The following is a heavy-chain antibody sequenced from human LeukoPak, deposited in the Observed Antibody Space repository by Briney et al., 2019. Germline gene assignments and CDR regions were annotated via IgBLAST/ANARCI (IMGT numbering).Heavy chain of an antibody. D-gene: IGHD3-3*01. J-gene: IGHJ3*02. V-gene: IGHV1-69*06. CDR1: GGTFSRYG. CDR3: ARAARTLFGVFIIAAFDI. Sequence: ASVKVSCKASGGTFSRYGINWVRQAPGQGLEWMGGIIPIFGAANYAQKFQGRVTITADTSTNTAYMELGSLRSEDAAVCYCARAARTLFGVFIIAAFDIWGQGTMVTVSS. CDR2: IIPIFGAA.